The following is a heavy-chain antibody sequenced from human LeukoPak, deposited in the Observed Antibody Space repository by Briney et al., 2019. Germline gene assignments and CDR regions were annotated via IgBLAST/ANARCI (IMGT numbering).Heavy chain of an antibody. CDR2: MNPNSGNT. D-gene: IGHD6-19*01. J-gene: IGHJ6*03. Sequence: ASVKVSCKASGYTFTSYDINWVRQATGQGLEWMGWMNPNSGNTGYAQKFQGRVTMTRNTSISTAYMELSSLRSEDTAVYYCARGKGSSGRYSVYNYYYYMDVWGKGTTVTISS. V-gene: IGHV1-8*01. CDR1: GYTFTSYD. CDR3: ARGKGSSGRYSVYNYYYYMDV.